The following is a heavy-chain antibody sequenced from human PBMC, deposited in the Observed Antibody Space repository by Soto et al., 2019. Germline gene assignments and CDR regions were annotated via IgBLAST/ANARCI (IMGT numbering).Heavy chain of an antibody. CDR1: GFTFSSYA. V-gene: IGHV3-30-3*01. CDR3: ARGSSTMIVVVITGAFDY. J-gene: IGHJ4*02. D-gene: IGHD3-22*01. CDR2: ISYDGSNK. Sequence: VQLVESGGGAVQPGRSLRLSCAASGFTFSSYAMHWVRQAPGKGLEWVAVISYDGSNKYYADSVKGRFTISRDNSKNTLYLQMNSLRAEDTAVYYCARGSSTMIVVVITGAFDYWGQGTLVTVSS.